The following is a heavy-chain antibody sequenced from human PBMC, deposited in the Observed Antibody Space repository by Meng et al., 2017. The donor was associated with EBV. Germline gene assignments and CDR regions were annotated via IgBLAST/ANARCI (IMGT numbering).Heavy chain of an antibody. CDR3: ARGRYYGDYFWFDP. J-gene: IGHJ5*02. Sequence: VQLQESGPGLVKPSETLYLTCLVSVGSVSSGSYYWSWIRQPPGKGLEWIGYIYYSGSTNYNPSLKSRVTISVDTSKNQFSLKLSSVTAADTAVYYCARGRYYGDYFWFDPWGQGTLVTVSS. V-gene: IGHV4-61*01. CDR2: IYYSGST. D-gene: IGHD4-17*01. CDR1: VGSVSSGSYY.